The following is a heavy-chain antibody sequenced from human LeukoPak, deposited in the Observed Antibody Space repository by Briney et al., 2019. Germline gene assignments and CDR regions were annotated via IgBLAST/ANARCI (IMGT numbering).Heavy chain of an antibody. D-gene: IGHD2-2*01. Sequence: GGSLPLSCAASGFPFDDYGMSWVRPAPGKGLEWVSGINWNGGSTGYAASVKGRSTISRDKAKNSLYLQMNSLRAEDTALYYCARDIVVVPAAIGNWFDPWGQGTLVTVSS. V-gene: IGHV3-20*04. CDR2: INWNGGST. CDR3: ARDIVVVPAAIGNWFDP. CDR1: GFPFDDYG. J-gene: IGHJ5*02.